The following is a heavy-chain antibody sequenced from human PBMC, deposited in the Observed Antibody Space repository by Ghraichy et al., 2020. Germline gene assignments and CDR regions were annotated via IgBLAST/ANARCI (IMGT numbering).Heavy chain of an antibody. CDR3: AKGLPYPTTFVLLPDYYYGMDV. CDR2: ISWNSGSI. J-gene: IGHJ6*02. D-gene: IGHD3-10*01. V-gene: IGHV3-9*01. Sequence: GGSLRLSCAASGFTFDDYAMHWVRQAPGKGLEWVSGISWNSGSIGYADSVKGRFTISRDNAKNSLYLQMNSLRAEDTALYYCAKGLPYPTTFVLLPDYYYGMDVWGQGTTVTVSS. CDR1: GFTFDDYA.